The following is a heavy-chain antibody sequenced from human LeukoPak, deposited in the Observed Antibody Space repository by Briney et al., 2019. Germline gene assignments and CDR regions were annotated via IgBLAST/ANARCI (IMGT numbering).Heavy chain of an antibody. CDR3: ARPIYNTRNAMDV. J-gene: IGHJ6*02. D-gene: IGHD3-3*01. CDR1: GFTFSNYW. CDR2: INSDGSST. V-gene: IGHV3-74*01. Sequence: GGSLRLSCVASGFTFSNYWMHWVRQVPGKGLVWVSRINSDGSSTNYADSVKGRFTISRDNAKNTLYLQMNSLRAEDTAVYYCARPIYNTRNAMDVWGQGTAVTVSS.